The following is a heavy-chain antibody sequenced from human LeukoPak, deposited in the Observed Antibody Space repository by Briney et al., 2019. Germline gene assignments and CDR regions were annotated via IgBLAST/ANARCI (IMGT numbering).Heavy chain of an antibody. D-gene: IGHD3-10*01. J-gene: IGHJ6*03. CDR2: ISISSSYI. CDR3: AREGGLWFGELLSYYYYYMDV. CDR1: GFTFSSYS. Sequence: GGSLRLSCAASGFTFSSYSMNWVRQAPGKGLEWVSSISISSSYIYYADSVKGRFTISRDNAKNSLYLKMNSLRAEDTAVYYCAREGGLWFGELLSYYYYYMDVWGKGTTVTISS. V-gene: IGHV3-21*01.